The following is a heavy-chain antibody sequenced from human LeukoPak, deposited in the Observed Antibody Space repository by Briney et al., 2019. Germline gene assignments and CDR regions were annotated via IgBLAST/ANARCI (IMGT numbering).Heavy chain of an antibody. CDR2: ISSSGTTI. D-gene: IGHD4-23*01. CDR1: GFTFSDYY. J-gene: IGHJ4*02. V-gene: IGHV3-11*04. Sequence: GGSLRLSCAASGFTFSDYYMTWIRQAPGKGLEWVSYISSSGTTIYYADSVKGRFTISSDNAKKSLYLQMNSLRAEDTAVYYCARDPAYGGHRNDYWGQGTLVTVSS. CDR3: ARDPAYGGHRNDY.